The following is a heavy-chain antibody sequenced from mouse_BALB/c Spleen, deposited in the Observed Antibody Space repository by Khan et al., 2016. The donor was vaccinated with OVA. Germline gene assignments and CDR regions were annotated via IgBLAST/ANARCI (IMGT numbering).Heavy chain of an antibody. D-gene: IGHD2-13*01. CDR3: ARGYYGDPFAY. CDR2: ISDGGSYT. Sequence: EVQLVESGGGLVKPGGSLKLSCAASGFTFSDYYMYWVRQTPEKRLEWLATISDGGSYTYYPDRVKGRFTISRDAAQKHLYLQMSSLQSEDTAMYYCARGYYGDPFAYWGQGTLVTISA. V-gene: IGHV5-4*02. CDR1: GFTFSDYY. J-gene: IGHJ3*01.